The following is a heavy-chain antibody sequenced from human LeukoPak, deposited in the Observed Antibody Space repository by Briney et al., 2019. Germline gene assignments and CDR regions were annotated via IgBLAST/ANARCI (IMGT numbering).Heavy chain of an antibody. V-gene: IGHV3-48*03. CDR3: ARSPVVVRGSDI. Sequence: GGSLRLSCSASGFPFRSYEMNWLRQAPGKGVEGVAYISHSGDQTYYAESVKGRFITSRDNGRNSLYLQMSSLRDEDTSVYYCARSPVVVRGSDIWGQGTMVRVFS. CDR1: GFPFRSYE. D-gene: IGHD2-21*01. CDR2: ISHSGDQT. J-gene: IGHJ3*02.